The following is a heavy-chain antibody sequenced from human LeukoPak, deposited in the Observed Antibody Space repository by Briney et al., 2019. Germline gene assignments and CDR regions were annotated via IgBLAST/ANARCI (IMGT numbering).Heavy chain of an antibody. Sequence: GGSLRLSCAASGFTFNSYWMTWLRQAPGKGLEWVANIKQDASEKYYVDSVKGRFTISRDNARNSLYLQMNSLRAEDTAVYYCARQYNSGWCFSDYWGQGTLVTVSS. CDR2: IKQDASEK. CDR1: GFTFNSYW. D-gene: IGHD6-19*01. V-gene: IGHV3-7*01. J-gene: IGHJ4*02. CDR3: ARQYNSGWCFSDY.